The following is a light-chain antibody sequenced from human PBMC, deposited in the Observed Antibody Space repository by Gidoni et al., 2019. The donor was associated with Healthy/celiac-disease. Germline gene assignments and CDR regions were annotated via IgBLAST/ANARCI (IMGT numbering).Light chain of an antibody. V-gene: IGKV1-33*01. CDR1: QDISNY. Sequence: DIQMTQSPSSLSASVGDRVTITCQASQDISNYLNLYQQKPGKAPKLLIYDASNLETGVPSRFSGSGSGTDLTFTISSLQPEDIATYYCQQYDNLPFTFGPGTKVDIK. CDR2: DAS. J-gene: IGKJ3*01. CDR3: QQYDNLPFT.